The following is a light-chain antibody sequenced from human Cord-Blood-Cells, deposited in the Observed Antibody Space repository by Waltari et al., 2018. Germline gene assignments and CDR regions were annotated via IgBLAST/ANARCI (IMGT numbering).Light chain of an antibody. CDR3: QQRSNWPPYT. V-gene: IGKV4-1*01. CDR1: ESVLYISNNKNY. J-gene: IGKJ2*01. Sequence: DIAMSQSLDPLAVPLGERATLHCKSSESVLYISNNKNYLAWYQHKPGQAPRLLIYDASNRATGIPARFSGSGSGTDFTLTISSLEPEDFAVYYCQQRSNWPPYTFGQGTKLESK. CDR2: DAS.